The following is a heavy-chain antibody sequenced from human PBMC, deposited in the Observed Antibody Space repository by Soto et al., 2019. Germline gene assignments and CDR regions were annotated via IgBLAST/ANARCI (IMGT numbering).Heavy chain of an antibody. CDR2: ISPQNGNT. CDR1: GYTFNTYF. J-gene: IGHJ4*02. CDR3: ARDTSNSFDY. V-gene: IGHV1-18*01. Sequence: HVQLVQSGGELKKPVASVKVSCNTSGYTFNTYFITWVRQAPGQGLEWMGWISPQNGNTNYAEKFQGRVTMTTDTITKTAYMELRKLRFDDTAVYYCARDTSNSFDYWGQGTLVTVSS. D-gene: IGHD2-2*01.